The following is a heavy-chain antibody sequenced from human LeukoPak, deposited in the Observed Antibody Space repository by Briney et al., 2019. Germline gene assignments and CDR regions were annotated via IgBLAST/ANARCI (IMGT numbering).Heavy chain of an antibody. CDR2: MYYMLNA. V-gene: IGHV4-59*11. D-gene: IGHD6-19*01. J-gene: IGHJ4*02. CDR3: ATSFRSGWGFDS. CDR1: GASMRDHY. Sequence: SETLSLTCAVSGASMRDHYWTWIRQPPGKGLEWIGSMYYMLNANSYNPSLKSRVSISVDTPDNQFSLKLKSVTAADTAVYYCATSFRSGWGFDSWGQGVLVAVSS.